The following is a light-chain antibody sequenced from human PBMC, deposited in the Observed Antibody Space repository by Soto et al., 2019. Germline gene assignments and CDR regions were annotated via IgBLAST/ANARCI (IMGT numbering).Light chain of an antibody. J-gene: IGKJ1*01. Sequence: DIHMTQSPSSLSASVGYRITITCRASQGIRNDLAWYQQKPGKAPKRLIYAASSLQSGVPSRFRGSGSGTEFTLTISSLQPEDFATYYCLQHNSSPWTFGQGTKVDIK. CDR3: LQHNSSPWT. CDR1: QGIRND. V-gene: IGKV1-17*01. CDR2: AAS.